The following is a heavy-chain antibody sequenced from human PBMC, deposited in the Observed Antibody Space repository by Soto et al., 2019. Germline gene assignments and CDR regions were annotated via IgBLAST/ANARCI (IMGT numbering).Heavy chain of an antibody. CDR1: GYTFTSYG. D-gene: IGHD6-19*01. CDR3: ARDPGESKSYSSGWFLDYYYGMDV. CDR2: ISAYNGNT. V-gene: IGHV1-18*01. J-gene: IGHJ6*02. Sequence: ASVKVSCKASGYTFTSYGISWVRQAPGQGLEWMGWISAYNGNTNYAQKLQGRVTMTTDTSTSTAYMELRSLRSDDTAVYYCARDPGESKSYSSGWFLDYYYGMDVWGQGTTVTVS.